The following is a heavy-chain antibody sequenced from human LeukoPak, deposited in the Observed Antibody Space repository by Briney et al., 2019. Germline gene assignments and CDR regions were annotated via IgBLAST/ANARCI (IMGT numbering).Heavy chain of an antibody. V-gene: IGHV4-4*02. CDR1: GGSISSGNW. CDR2: IYHSGST. Sequence: PSETLSLTCVVSGGSISSGNWWSWVRQPPGKGLEWIGEIYHSGSTNYNPSLKSRVTISVDTSKNQFSLKLSSVTAADTAVYYCARFNYYDSSAFDYWGQGTLVTVSS. J-gene: IGHJ4*02. D-gene: IGHD3-22*01. CDR3: ARFNYYDSSAFDY.